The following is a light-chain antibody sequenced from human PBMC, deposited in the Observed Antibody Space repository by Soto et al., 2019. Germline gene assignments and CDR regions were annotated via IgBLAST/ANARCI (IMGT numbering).Light chain of an antibody. CDR1: QSITTTY. V-gene: IGKV3-20*01. Sequence: DIVLTQSPGPLSLSPGERATLSCRSSQSITTTYLAWYQQKPGQAPRLLIYGASNRATGIPDRFSGSWSGTDFTLTINRLEPEDVTVYYCQQYHSLPTTLGPGTKVDIK. J-gene: IGKJ3*01. CDR3: QQYHSLPTT. CDR2: GAS.